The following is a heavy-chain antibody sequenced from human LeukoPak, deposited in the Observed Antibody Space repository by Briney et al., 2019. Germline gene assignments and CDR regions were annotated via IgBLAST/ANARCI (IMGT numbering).Heavy chain of an antibody. V-gene: IGHV3-53*01. CDR3: ARLLRGFDY. J-gene: IGHJ4*02. D-gene: IGHD2-15*01. Sequence: PGGSLRLSCAASGFTVSSNYMNWVRQAPGKGLEWVSAIYSGGSTYYADSVKGRFTISRDSSKNTLYLQMNSLRADDTAVYYCARLLRGFDYWGQGTLVTVSS. CDR1: GFTVSSNY. CDR2: IYSGGST.